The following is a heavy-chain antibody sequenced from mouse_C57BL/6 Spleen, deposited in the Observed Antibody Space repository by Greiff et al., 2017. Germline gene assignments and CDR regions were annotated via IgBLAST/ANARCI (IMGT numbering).Heavy chain of an antibody. V-gene: IGHV1-76*01. CDR1: GYTFTDYY. J-gene: IGHJ4*01. CDR3: ARSAPSLSYYAMDY. Sequence: VKLMESGAELVRPGASVKLSCKASGYTFTDYYITWVKQRPGQGLEWIARIYPGSGNTYYNEKFKGKATLTAEKSSSTAYMQLSSLTSEDSAVYFCARSAPSLSYYAMDYWGQGTSVTVSS. CDR2: IYPGSGNT.